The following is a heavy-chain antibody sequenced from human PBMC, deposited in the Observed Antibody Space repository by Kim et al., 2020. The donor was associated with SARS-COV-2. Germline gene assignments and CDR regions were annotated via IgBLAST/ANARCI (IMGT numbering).Heavy chain of an antibody. J-gene: IGHJ4*02. CDR2: IIPIFGTA. CDR3: ATSSGSGSSLTFDY. D-gene: IGHD3-10*01. CDR1: GGTFSSYA. Sequence: SVKVSCKASGGTFSSYAISWVRQAPGQGLEWMGGIIPIFGTANYAQKFQGRVTITADESTSAAYMELSSLRSEDTAVYYCATSSGSGSSLTFDYWGQGTLVTVSS. V-gene: IGHV1-69*13.